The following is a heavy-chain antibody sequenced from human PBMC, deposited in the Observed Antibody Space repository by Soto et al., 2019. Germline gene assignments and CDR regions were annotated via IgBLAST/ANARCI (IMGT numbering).Heavy chain of an antibody. CDR2: INPNSGGT. V-gene: IGHV1-2*04. CDR1: GYTFIGYY. J-gene: IGHJ6*02. CDR3: ARVGGGLASLGYYGMDV. Sequence: ASVKVSCKASGYTFIGYYIHWVRQAPGQGLEWMGWINPNSGGTNYAQRFQGWVTMTRDRSISTAYMEPSRLKSDDTAVYYCARVGGGLASLGYYGMDVWGQGTTVTVS. D-gene: IGHD3-10*01.